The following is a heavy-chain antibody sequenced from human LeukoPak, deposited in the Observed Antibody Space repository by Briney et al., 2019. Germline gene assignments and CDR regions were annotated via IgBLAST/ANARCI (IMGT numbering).Heavy chain of an antibody. CDR3: AKDKDYGYYMDV. CDR1: GFTFSSHG. CDR2: IWYDGSDK. J-gene: IGHJ6*03. Sequence: GGSLRLPCAASGFTFSSHGMHWVRQAPGKGLEWVAVIWYDGSDKYYADFVKGRFTISRDNSKNTLYLQMNSLRAEDTAVYYCAKDKDYGYYMDVWGKGTTVTASS. D-gene: IGHD3-16*01. V-gene: IGHV3-33*06.